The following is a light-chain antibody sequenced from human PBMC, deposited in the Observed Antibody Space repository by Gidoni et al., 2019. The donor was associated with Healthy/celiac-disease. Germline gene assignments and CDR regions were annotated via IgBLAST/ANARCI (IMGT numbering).Light chain of an antibody. CDR2: AAA. J-gene: IGKJ1*01. V-gene: IGKV1-39*01. CDR3: QHSYSTPRT. CDR1: QSISSY. Sequence: DIQMTQSPSSLSASVGDRVTITCRASQSISSYLNWYQQTPGKAPKLLIYAAASLQSGVPSRFSSSGSGTDFTLTISSLQPEDFATYYCQHSYSTPRTFGQGTKVEIK.